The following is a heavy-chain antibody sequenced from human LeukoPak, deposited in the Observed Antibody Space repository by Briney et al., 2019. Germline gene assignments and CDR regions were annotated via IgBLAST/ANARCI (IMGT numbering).Heavy chain of an antibody. V-gene: IGHV4-30-4*01. D-gene: IGHD4-17*01. CDR2: IYYSGST. CDR3: ARSPDYGDYPDAFDI. CDR1: GGSISSGDYY. J-gene: IGHJ3*02. Sequence: SETLSLTCTVSGGSISSGDYYWSWIRQPPGKGLEWIGYIYYSGSTYYNPSLKSRVTISVDTSKNQFSLKLSSVTAADTAVYYCARSPDYGDYPDAFDIWGQGTMVTVSS.